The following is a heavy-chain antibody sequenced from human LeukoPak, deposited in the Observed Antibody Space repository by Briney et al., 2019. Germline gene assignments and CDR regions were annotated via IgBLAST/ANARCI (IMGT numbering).Heavy chain of an antibody. J-gene: IGHJ4*02. CDR2: IRSKAYGGTT. Sequence: GGSLRLSCTASGFTFGDYAMSWVRQAPGKGLEWVGFIRSKAYGGTTEYAASVKGRFTISRDDSKSIAYLQMNSLKTEDTAVYYCTRDWFGIAARGPPSYWGQGTLVTVSS. CDR1: GFTFGDYA. V-gene: IGHV3-49*04. D-gene: IGHD6-6*01. CDR3: TRDWFGIAARGPPSY.